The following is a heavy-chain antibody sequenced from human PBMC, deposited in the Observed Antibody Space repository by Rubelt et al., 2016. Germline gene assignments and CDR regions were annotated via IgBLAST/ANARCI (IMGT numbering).Heavy chain of an antibody. CDR1: GGSFSGYY. Sequence: QVQLQQWGAGLLKPSETLSLTCAVYGGSFSGYYWSWIRQPPGKGLEWIGRIYTSGRTNYNPSLKSRVTMSVDTSKNQFSLKLSSVTAADTAVYYCARVLEQWFIFDYWGQGTLVTVSS. CDR2: IYTSGRT. D-gene: IGHD6-19*01. V-gene: IGHV4-59*10. J-gene: IGHJ4*02. CDR3: ARVLEQWFIFDY.